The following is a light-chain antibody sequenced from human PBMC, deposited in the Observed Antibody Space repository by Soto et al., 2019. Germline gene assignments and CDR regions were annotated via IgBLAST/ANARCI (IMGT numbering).Light chain of an antibody. CDR2: GAS. J-gene: IGKJ1*01. V-gene: IGKV3-20*01. CDR1: QSVNNN. CDR3: QQYGSSHWT. Sequence: EIVMTQSPATLSVSPGERATLACRASQSVNNNLAWYQQKPGQAPRVLIYGASSRATGIPDRFSGSGAGTDFTLTISRLEPEDFAVYYCQQYGSSHWTFGQGTKVDIK.